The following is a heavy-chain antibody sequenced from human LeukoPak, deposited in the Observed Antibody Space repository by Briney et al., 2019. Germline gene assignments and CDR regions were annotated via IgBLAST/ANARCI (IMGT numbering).Heavy chain of an antibody. V-gene: IGHV1-69*04. J-gene: IGHJ6*02. CDR1: GGTFSSYA. CDR3: ARATASGWSDYCYGMDV. Sequence: ASVKVSCKASGGTFSSYAISWVRQAPGQGLEWMGRIIPILGIANYAQKLQGRVTITADKSTSTAYMELSSLRSEDTAVYYCARATASGWSDYCYGMDVWGQGTTVTVSS. CDR2: IIPILGIA. D-gene: IGHD6-19*01.